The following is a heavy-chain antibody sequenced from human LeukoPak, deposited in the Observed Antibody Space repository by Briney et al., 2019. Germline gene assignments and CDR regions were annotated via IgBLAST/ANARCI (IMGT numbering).Heavy chain of an antibody. CDR2: INTNTGNP. CDR3: ARVMPPFLERLFDANYYYYGMDG. V-gene: IGHV7-4-1*02. CDR1: GGTFSSYA. J-gene: IGHJ6*02. Sequence: GASVYVSCKASGGTFSSYAISWVRQAAGQGLEWMGWINTNTGNPTYTQGFTGRFVFSLDTSVRTAYLQISSLEAEDTAVYYCARVMPPFLERLFDANYYYYGMDGWGQGTTVTVSS. D-gene: IGHD3-3*01.